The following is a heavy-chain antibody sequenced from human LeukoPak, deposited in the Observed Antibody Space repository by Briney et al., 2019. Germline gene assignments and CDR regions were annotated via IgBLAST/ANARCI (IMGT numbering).Heavy chain of an antibody. J-gene: IGHJ4*02. CDR3: ATDYGDS. V-gene: IGHV1-24*01. CDR2: FDPEDGET. D-gene: IGHD4-17*01. CDR1: GYTLTELS. Sequence: ASVKVSCKVSGYTLTELSMHWVRQAPGKRLEWMGGFDPEDGETIYAQKFQGRVTMTEETSTDTAYMELSSLRSEDTAVYYCATDYGDSWGQGTLVTVSS.